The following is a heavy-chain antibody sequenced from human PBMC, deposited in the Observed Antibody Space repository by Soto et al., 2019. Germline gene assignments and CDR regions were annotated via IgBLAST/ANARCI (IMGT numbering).Heavy chain of an antibody. CDR1: GGTFSSYA. CDR2: IIPIFGTA. CDR3: ARFEYSNPGEAKNPKGPRSMDV. V-gene: IGHV1-69*13. D-gene: IGHD6-6*01. Sequence: ASVKVSCKASGGTFSSYAISWVRQAPGQGLEWMGGIIPIFGTANYAQKFQGRVTITADESTSTAYMELSSLRSEDTAVYYCARFEYSNPGEAKNPKGPRSMDVWGQGTTVTVSS. J-gene: IGHJ6*02.